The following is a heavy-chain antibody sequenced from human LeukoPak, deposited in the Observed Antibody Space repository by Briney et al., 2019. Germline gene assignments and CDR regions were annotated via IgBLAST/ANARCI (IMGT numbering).Heavy chain of an antibody. CDR3: ARGPENDWIDY. V-gene: IGHV4-31*03. D-gene: IGHD3-9*01. J-gene: IGHJ4*02. CDR2: IYYSGST. Sequence: TLSLTCTVSGGSISSGGYYWSWIRQHPGKGLEWIGNIYYSGSTYYNPSLKSRVTISVDTSKSQFSLKLTSVTAADTALYYCARGPENDWIDYWGQGTLVTVSS. CDR1: GGSISSGGYY.